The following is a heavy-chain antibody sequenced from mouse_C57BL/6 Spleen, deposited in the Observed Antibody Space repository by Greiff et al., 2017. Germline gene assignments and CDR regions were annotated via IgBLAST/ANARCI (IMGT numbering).Heavy chain of an antibody. V-gene: IGHV3-6*01. CDR2: ISYDGSN. CDR3: ARDDYDYDDAMDY. CDR1: GYSITSGYY. J-gene: IGHJ4*01. D-gene: IGHD2-4*01. Sequence: VQLQQSGPGLVKPSQSLSLTCSVTGYSITSGYYWNWIRQFPGNKLEWMGYISYDGSNNYNPSLKNRISITRDTSKNQFFLKLNSVTTEDTATYYCARDDYDYDDAMDYWGQGTSVTVSS.